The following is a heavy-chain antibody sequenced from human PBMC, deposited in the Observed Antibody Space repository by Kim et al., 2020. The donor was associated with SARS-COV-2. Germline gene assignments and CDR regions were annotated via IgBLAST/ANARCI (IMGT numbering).Heavy chain of an antibody. J-gene: IGHJ4*02. CDR2: ISYDGSNK. CDR3: AKDITRLGYYDSSGYSH. CDR1: GFTFSSYG. V-gene: IGHV3-30*18. D-gene: IGHD3-22*01. Sequence: GGSLRLSCAASGFTFSSYGMHWVRQAPGKGLEWVAVISYDGSNKYYADSVKGRFTISRDNSKNTLYLQMNSLRAEDTAVYYCAKDITRLGYYDSSGYSHWGQGTLVTVSS.